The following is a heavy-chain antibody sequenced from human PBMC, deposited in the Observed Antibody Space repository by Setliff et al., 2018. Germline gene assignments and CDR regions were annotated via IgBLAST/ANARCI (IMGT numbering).Heavy chain of an antibody. J-gene: IGHJ4*02. CDR1: GFTFSSYR. Sequence: PGGSLRLSCAASGFTFSSYRMSWVRQAPGKGLEWVANINQDGSEKYYVDSVKGRFTISRDNAKNSLYLQMNSLRAEDTAVYYCARVGVPAVGLYFDYWGQGTLVTVSS. CDR2: INQDGSEK. D-gene: IGHD2-8*01. V-gene: IGHV3-7*03. CDR3: ARVGVPAVGLYFDY.